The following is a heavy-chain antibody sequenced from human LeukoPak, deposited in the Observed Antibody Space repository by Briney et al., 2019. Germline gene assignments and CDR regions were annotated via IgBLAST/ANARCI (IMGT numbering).Heavy chain of an antibody. D-gene: IGHD1-26*01. CDR2: IYYSGST. V-gene: IGHV4-30-4*01. CDR1: GGSISSGDYY. J-gene: IGHJ4*02. Sequence: SETLSLTCTVSGGSISSGDYYWSWIRQPPGKGLEWIGYIYYSGSTYYNPSLKGRVTISVDTSKNQFSLKLSSVTAADTAVYYCARDSGSFYFDYWGQGTLVTVSS. CDR3: ARDSGSFYFDY.